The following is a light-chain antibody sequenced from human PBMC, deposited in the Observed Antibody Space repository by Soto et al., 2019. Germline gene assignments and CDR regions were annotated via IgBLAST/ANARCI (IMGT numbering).Light chain of an antibody. Sequence: QSVLTQPPSVSGAPGQRFTIPCTGTSSNIGAGSDVHWYQQLPRTAPKLLIYGNSDRPSGVPDRFSGSKSGTSASLAITGLQAEDEADYYCQSYDRSLSGHVVFGGGTKLTVL. V-gene: IGLV1-40*01. J-gene: IGLJ2*01. CDR3: QSYDRSLSGHVV. CDR2: GNS. CDR1: SSNIGAGSD.